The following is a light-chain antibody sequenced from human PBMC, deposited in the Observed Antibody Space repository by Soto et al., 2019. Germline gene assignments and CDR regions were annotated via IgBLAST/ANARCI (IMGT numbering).Light chain of an antibody. Sequence: DIVLTQSPGTLSLSPGERAALSCRASQSVSSSYLAWYQQKPGQDPRLLIYGASNRATGIPDRLSGSGSWAASMLTISRLELEYFEVYYCPQYENSPLTFCVGTKVEIK. V-gene: IGKV3-20*01. CDR3: PQYENSPLT. CDR1: QSVSSSY. CDR2: GAS. J-gene: IGKJ4*01.